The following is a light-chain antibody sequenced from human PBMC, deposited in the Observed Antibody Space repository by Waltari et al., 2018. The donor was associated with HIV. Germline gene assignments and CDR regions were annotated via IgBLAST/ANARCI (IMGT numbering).Light chain of an antibody. CDR2: LNSDGSH. Sequence: QLVLTQSPSASASLGASVKLTCTLTSGHSNYAIAWHQQQPENGPRYLMNLNSDGSHNKGDGSPDRFSGSSAGADRYLTISSLQSEDEADYYCQTWGTGTWVFGGGTKLTVL. J-gene: IGLJ3*02. CDR1: SGHSNYA. V-gene: IGLV4-69*01. CDR3: QTWGTGTWV.